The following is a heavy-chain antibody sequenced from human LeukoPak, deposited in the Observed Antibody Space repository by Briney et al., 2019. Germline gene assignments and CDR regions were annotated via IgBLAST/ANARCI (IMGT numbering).Heavy chain of an antibody. V-gene: IGHV3-7*01. Sequence: SGGSLRLSCAASGFTLSSYWMSWVRQAPGKGLEWVANIKQDGSEKYYVDSVKGRFTISRDNAKNSLYLQMNSLRAEDTAVYYCARDYDFWSGYPGPFWYWGQGTLVTVSS. CDR2: IKQDGSEK. CDR1: GFTLSSYW. D-gene: IGHD3-3*01. CDR3: ARDYDFWSGYPGPFWY. J-gene: IGHJ4*02.